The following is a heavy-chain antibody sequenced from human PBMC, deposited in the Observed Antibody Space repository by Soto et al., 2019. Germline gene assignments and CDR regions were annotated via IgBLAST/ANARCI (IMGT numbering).Heavy chain of an antibody. J-gene: IGHJ4*02. V-gene: IGHV2-5*02. CDR3: AHRVLRTVFGLVTTTASYFDF. Sequence: QITLNESGPTQVKPRQTLTLTCTLSGFSLTTSGVGVGWIRQSPGKAPEWLALIYWDDDKRYSPSLKSRLTNTKDSAKNQVVLTMADLDPADTATYYCAHRVLRTVFGLVTTTASYFDFWGQGTPVAVSS. D-gene: IGHD3-3*01. CDR2: IYWDDDK. CDR1: GFSLTTSGVG.